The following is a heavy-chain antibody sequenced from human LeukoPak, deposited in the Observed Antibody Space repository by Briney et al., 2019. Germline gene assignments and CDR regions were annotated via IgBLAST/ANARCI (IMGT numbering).Heavy chain of an antibody. CDR3: AKDYSNYRPRGWFDP. V-gene: IGHV4-59*01. J-gene: IGHJ5*02. Sequence: PSETLSLTCTVSGGSISSYYWSWIRQPPGKGLEWIGYIYYSGSTNYNPSLKSRVTISVDTSKNQFSLKLSSVTAADTAVYYCAKDYSNYRPRGWFDPWGQGTLVTVSS. CDR1: GGSISSYY. CDR2: IYYSGST. D-gene: IGHD4-11*01.